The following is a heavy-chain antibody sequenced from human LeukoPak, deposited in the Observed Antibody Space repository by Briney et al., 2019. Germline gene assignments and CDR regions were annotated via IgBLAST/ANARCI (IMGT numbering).Heavy chain of an antibody. Sequence: SDTLSRTCTACPVSIITGHYYSSWIRHSPVRGLKSIGKDYYSGSTNYNPSLKSRLTLSKDTSKNQFSLKLRSVTAADTALYFCASCHYDILTGFRREFDFWGQGSLVTVSS. J-gene: IGHJ4*02. V-gene: IGHV4-30-4*02. CDR2: DYYSGST. D-gene: IGHD3-9*01. CDR1: PVSIITGHYY. CDR3: ASCHYDILTGFRREFDF.